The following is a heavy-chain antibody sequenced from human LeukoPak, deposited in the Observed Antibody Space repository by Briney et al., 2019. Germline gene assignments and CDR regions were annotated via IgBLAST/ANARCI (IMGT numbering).Heavy chain of an antibody. J-gene: IGHJ1*01. D-gene: IGHD6-19*01. CDR3: ARDSGESSGWEDEYFQH. Sequence: GGSLRLSCAASGFTVSSNYMSWVRQAPGKGLEWVAVISYDGSNKYYADSVKGRFTISRDNSKNTLYLQMNSLRAEDTAVYYCARDSGESSGWEDEYFQHWGQGTLVTVSS. CDR2: ISYDGSNK. V-gene: IGHV3-30-3*01. CDR1: GFTVSSNY.